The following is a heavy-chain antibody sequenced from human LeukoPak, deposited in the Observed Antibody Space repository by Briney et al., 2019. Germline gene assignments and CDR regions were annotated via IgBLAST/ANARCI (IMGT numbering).Heavy chain of an antibody. J-gene: IGHJ4*02. D-gene: IGHD2-2*01. Sequence: ASVKVSCKASGGTFSSNAISWVRQAPGQGLEWMGGIIPIFGTANYAQKFQGRVTITTDESTCTAYMELSSLRSEDTAVYYCARFSPRCSSTSCYDYWGQGTLVTVSS. CDR3: ARFSPRCSSTSCYDY. CDR1: GGTFSSNA. V-gene: IGHV1-69*05. CDR2: IIPIFGTA.